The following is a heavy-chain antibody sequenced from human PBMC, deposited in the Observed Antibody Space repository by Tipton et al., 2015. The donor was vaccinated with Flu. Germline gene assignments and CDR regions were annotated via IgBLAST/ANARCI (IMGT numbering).Heavy chain of an antibody. CDR1: EYSFTNYW. CDR2: MYPGDSDT. CDR3: ARLSEFDSSGYYPKARDAFEI. Sequence: QLVQSGAEVKKPGESLKISCEGSEYSFTNYWIAWVRQMPGKGLEWMGIMYPGDSDTRYSPSFQGQVTISADNSITTAYLQWSSLKASDTARCYCARLSEFDSSGYYPKARDAFEIWGQGTMVTVSS. D-gene: IGHD3-22*01. V-gene: IGHV5-51*01. J-gene: IGHJ3*02.